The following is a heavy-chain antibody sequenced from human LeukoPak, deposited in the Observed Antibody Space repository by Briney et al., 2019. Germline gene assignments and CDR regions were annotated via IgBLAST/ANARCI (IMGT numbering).Heavy chain of an antibody. CDR2: INPNSGGT. Sequence: GASVKVSCKASGYTFTGYYMHWVRQAPGQGLEWMGWINPNSGGTNYAQKFQGRVTMTRDTSISTAYMELSRLRSDDTAVYYCARVRAKGHQLPDSDYWGQGTLVTVSS. D-gene: IGHD2-2*01. CDR3: ARVRAKGHQLPDSDY. V-gene: IGHV1-2*02. CDR1: GYTFTGYY. J-gene: IGHJ4*02.